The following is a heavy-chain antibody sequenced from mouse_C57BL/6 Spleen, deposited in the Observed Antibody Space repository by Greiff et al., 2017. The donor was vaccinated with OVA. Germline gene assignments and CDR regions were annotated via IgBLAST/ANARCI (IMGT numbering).Heavy chain of an antibody. J-gene: IGHJ4*01. D-gene: IGHD1-1*01. CDR3: ARDRYYGSRDAMDY. CDR1: GFTFSDYY. V-gene: IGHV5-16*01. CDR2: INYDGSST. Sequence: DVQLVESEGGLVQPGRSMKLSCTASGFTFSDYYMAWVRQVPEKGLEWVANINYDGSSTYYLDSLKSRFIISRDNAKNILYLQMSSLKSEDTATYYCARDRYYGSRDAMDYWGQGTSVTVSS.